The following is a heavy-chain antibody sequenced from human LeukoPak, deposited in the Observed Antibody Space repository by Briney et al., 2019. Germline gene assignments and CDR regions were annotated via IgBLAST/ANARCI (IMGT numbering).Heavy chain of an antibody. CDR2: IYSGGST. CDR3: AAFSA. Sequence: GGAPRISFSAPGFPVRSKYMRWGRPAPGKGVGWVSVIYSGGSTYYADSVKGRFTISRDNSKNTLYLQMNSLRAEDTAVYYCAAFSAWGQGTLVTVSS. CDR1: GFPVRSKY. J-gene: IGHJ4*02. D-gene: IGHD2/OR15-2a*01. V-gene: IGHV3-53*01.